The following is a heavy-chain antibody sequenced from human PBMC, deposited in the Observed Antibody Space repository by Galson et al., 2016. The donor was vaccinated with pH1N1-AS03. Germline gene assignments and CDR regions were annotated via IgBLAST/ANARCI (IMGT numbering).Heavy chain of an antibody. CDR3: AREPWGSTQGEY. V-gene: IGHV3-53*01. J-gene: IGHJ4*02. D-gene: IGHD3-16*01. Sequence: SLRLSCAASGFTLNNNYMSWVRQAPGKGLEWVSVIYGGGDTFYADSVKGRFTISRDNSKNPVYLQMNSLRVEDTAVYYCAREPWGSTQGEYWGQGTLVTVSS. CDR2: IYGGGDT. CDR1: GFTLNNNY.